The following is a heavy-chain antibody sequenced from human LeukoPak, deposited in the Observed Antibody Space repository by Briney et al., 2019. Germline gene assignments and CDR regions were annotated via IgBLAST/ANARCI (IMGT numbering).Heavy chain of an antibody. J-gene: IGHJ4*02. CDR1: GGFISSGGYS. CDR2: IYHSGST. CDR3: ARTYYYGSGPYLDY. Sequence: PSQTLSLTCAVSGGFISSGGYSWSWIRQPPGKGLEWIGYIYHSGSTYYNPSLKSRVTISVDRSKNQFSLKLSSVTAADTAVYYCARTYYYGSGPYLDYWGQGTLVTVSS. D-gene: IGHD3-10*01. V-gene: IGHV4-30-2*01.